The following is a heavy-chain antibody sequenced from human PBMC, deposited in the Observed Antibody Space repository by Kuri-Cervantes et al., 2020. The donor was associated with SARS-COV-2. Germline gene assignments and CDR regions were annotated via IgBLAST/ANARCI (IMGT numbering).Heavy chain of an antibody. CDR2: ISYDGNNE. Sequence: GGSLRLSCAASGFTFSTYAITWVRRAPGKGLEWVAVISYDGNNEYYAESVRGRFTISRDNSKNTLYLQMSSLRAEDTAVYYCARVVFDTAMVYFDYWGQGTLVTVSS. J-gene: IGHJ4*02. V-gene: IGHV3-30-3*01. D-gene: IGHD5-18*01. CDR1: GFTFSTYA. CDR3: ARVVFDTAMVYFDY.